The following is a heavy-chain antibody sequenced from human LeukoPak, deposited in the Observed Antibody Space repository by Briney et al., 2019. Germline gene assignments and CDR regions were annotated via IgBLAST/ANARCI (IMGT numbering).Heavy chain of an antibody. CDR3: ARGHRASVVILDY. CDR1: GASFSGYY. D-gene: IGHD2/OR15-2a*01. J-gene: IGHJ4*02. Sequence: SETQSLTCAVYGASFSGYYWSWIRQPPGKGLEWIGEINHSGTTNYNPPLKSRVTVSVDPSKNQFSLKLSSVAVADTAVYYCARGHRASVVILDYWGQGTLVTVSS. V-gene: IGHV4-34*01. CDR2: INHSGTT.